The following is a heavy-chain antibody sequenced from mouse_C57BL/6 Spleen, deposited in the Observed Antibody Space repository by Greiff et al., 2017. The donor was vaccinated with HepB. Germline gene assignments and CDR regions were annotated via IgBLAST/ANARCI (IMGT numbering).Heavy chain of an antibody. J-gene: IGHJ2*01. CDR3: ARTDYERYFDY. D-gene: IGHD2-4*01. V-gene: IGHV5-17*01. Sequence: EVKLMESGGGLVKPGGSLKLSCAASGFTFSDYGMHWVRQAPEKGLEWVAYISSGSSTIYYADTVKGRFTISRDNAKNTLFLQMTSLRSEDTAMYYCARTDYERYFDYWGQGTTLTVSS. CDR2: ISSGSSTI. CDR1: GFTFSDYG.